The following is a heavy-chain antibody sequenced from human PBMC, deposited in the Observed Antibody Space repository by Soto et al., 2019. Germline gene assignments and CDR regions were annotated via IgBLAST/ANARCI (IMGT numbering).Heavy chain of an antibody. V-gene: IGHV3-23*01. J-gene: IGHJ6*02. CDR1: GFTFSSYA. CDR2: ISGSGGST. Sequence: GGSLRLSCAASGFTFSSYAMSWVRQAPGKGLEWVSTISGSGGSTYYADSVKGRFTISRDNSKNTLYLQMSSLRAEDTAVYYCANINYGSGTLVDVWGQGTTVTVSS. D-gene: IGHD3-10*01. CDR3: ANINYGSGTLVDV.